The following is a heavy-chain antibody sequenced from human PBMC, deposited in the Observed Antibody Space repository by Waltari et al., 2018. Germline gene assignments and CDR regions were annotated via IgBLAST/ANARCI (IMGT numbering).Heavy chain of an antibody. CDR2: IYYSGST. J-gene: IGHJ4*02. V-gene: IGHV4-59*01. CDR3: ARVTRDFTGLTLDY. D-gene: IGHD3-9*01. Sequence: QVQLQESGPGLVKPSETLSLTCPVSGGSISSYYWSWIRQPPGKGLEWIGYIYYSGSTNYNPSLKSRVTISVDTSKNQFSLKLSSVTAADTAVYYCARVTRDFTGLTLDYWGQGTLVTVSS. CDR1: GGSISSYY.